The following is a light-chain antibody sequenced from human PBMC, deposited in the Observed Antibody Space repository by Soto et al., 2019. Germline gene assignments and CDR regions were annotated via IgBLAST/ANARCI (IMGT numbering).Light chain of an antibody. CDR1: QTISRW. J-gene: IGKJ5*01. CDR3: HSRA. Sequence: IKLSQTPAAVSSSEGDAVTITCRASQTISRWLAWYQQKPGRAPKLLIYDASTLESGVPSRFSGSGSETEFTLTISRLQPDDFATYFCHSRAFGQGTRLAI. CDR2: DAS. V-gene: IGKV1-5*01.